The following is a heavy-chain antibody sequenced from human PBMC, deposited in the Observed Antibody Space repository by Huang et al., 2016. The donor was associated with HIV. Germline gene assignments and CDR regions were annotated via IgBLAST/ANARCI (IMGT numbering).Heavy chain of an antibody. CDR3: ARRAVAGIYYYYYMDV. Sequence: QVQLVESGGGVVQPGRSLRLSCAASGFTFSNYAMHWVRQAPGKVLEWGEVISYDGSNKYYTDSVKGRFTISRDNSKNALYLQMNSLRAEDTAVYYCARRAVAGIYYYYYMDVWGKGTTVTVSS. V-gene: IGHV3-30-3*01. CDR2: ISYDGSNK. D-gene: IGHD6-19*01. CDR1: GFTFSNYA. J-gene: IGHJ6*03.